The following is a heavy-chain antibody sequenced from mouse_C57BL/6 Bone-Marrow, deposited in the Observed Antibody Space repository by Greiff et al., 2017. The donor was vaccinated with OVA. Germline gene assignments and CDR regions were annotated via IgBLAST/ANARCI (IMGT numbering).Heavy chain of an antibody. CDR1: GYSITSGYD. D-gene: IGHD2-10*02. V-gene: IGHV3-1*01. Sequence: DVKLQESGPGMVKPSQSLSLTCTVTGYSITSGYDWHWIRHFPGNKLEWMGYISYSGSTNYNPSLKSRISITHDTSKNHFFLKLNSVTTEDTATYYGARGRYGNYWYFDVWGTGTTVTVSS. CDR2: ISYSGST. CDR3: ARGRYGNYWYFDV. J-gene: IGHJ1*03.